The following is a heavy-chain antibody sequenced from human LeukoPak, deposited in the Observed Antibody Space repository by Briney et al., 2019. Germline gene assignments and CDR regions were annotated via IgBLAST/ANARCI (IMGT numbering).Heavy chain of an antibody. D-gene: IGHD4-17*01. J-gene: IGHJ3*02. V-gene: IGHV1-18*01. Sequence: GASVKVSYKASGYTFTSYGISWVRQAPGQGLEWKGWISAYNGNTNYAQKLQGRVTMTTDTSTSTAYMELRSLRSDDTAVYYCARGPGDYVGNAFDIWGQGTMVTVSS. CDR3: ARGPGDYVGNAFDI. CDR1: GYTFTSYG. CDR2: ISAYNGNT.